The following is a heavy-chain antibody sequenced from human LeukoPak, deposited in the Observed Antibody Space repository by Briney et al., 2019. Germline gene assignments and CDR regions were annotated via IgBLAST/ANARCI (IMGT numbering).Heavy chain of an antibody. J-gene: IGHJ4*02. CDR2: ISYDGSNK. CDR1: GFTFSNYA. V-gene: IGHV3-30*04. Sequence: PGGSLRLSCAASGFTFSNYAMHWVRQAPGKGLEWVAVISYDGSNKYYADSVKGRFTISRDNSKNTLYLQMNSLRAEDTAVYYCAKTPSGYSNTWYLDYWGQGTLVTVSS. D-gene: IGHD6-13*01. CDR3: AKTPSGYSNTWYLDY.